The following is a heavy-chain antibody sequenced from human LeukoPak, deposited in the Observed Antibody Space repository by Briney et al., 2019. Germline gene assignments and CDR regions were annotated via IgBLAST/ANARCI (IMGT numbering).Heavy chain of an antibody. CDR2: IYYSGST. V-gene: IGHV4-59*01. J-gene: IGHJ3*02. Sequence: KTSETLSLTCTVSGGSISSYYWSWIRQPPGKGLEWIGYIYYSGSTNYNPSLKSRLTISLDTPKNQFSLRLSSVTAADTAVYYCARDLAAADAFDIWGQGTMVTVSS. D-gene: IGHD6-25*01. CDR3: ARDLAAADAFDI. CDR1: GGSISSYY.